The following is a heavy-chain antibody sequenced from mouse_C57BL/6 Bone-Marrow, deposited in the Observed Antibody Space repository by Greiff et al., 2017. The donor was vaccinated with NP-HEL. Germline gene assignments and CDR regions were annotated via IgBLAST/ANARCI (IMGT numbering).Heavy chain of an antibody. CDR1: GYTFTDYE. Sequence: QVQLQQSGAELVRPGASVTLSCKASGYTFTDYEMHWVKQTPVHGLEWIGAIDPETGGTAYNQKFKGKAILTADNSSSTAYMELRSLTSEDSAVYYCTRWRVITTVVASYWYFDVWGTGTTVTVSS. CDR2: IDPETGGT. D-gene: IGHD1-1*01. V-gene: IGHV1-15*01. J-gene: IGHJ1*03. CDR3: TRWRVITTVVASYWYFDV.